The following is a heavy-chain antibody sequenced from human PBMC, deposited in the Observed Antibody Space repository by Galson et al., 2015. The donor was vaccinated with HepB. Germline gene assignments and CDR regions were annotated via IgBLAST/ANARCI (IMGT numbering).Heavy chain of an antibody. CDR1: GFSVSSKY. D-gene: IGHD3-10*01. J-gene: IGHJ4*02. Sequence: SLRLSCAASGFSVSSKYMSWVRQAPGKGLEWVSAFYTGGGSGVTTYYADSVQGRFTISTDNSKNTLYLQMNSLRAEDTAVYYCAGSVSYFFDYWGQGTLVTVSS. CDR2: FYTGGGSGVTT. CDR3: AGSVSYFFDY. V-gene: IGHV3-66*01.